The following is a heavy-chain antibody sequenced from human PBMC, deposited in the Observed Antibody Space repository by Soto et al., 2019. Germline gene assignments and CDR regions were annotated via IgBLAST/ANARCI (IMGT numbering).Heavy chain of an antibody. D-gene: IGHD6-19*01. J-gene: IGHJ4*02. CDR3: AKRGRQWLGTSDFNS. V-gene: IGHV3-30*18. CDR2: VSHDGRNT. CDR1: GFTFSDYA. Sequence: VPLVESGGGVVQPGRSLRLSCAASGFTFSDYAMHWVRQAPGKGLEWVAVVSHDGRNTHYADSVKGRFTISRDSSKNTGSLEMASLRAEDTAVYYCAKRGRQWLGTSDFNSWGQGALVTVSS.